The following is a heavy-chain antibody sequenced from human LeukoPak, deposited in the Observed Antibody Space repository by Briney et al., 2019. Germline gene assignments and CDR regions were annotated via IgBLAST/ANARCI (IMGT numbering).Heavy chain of an antibody. CDR1: GFTFSSYA. J-gene: IGHJ5*02. Sequence: QPGGSLRLSCAASGFTFSSYAMSWVRQAPGKGLEWVSAISGSGGSTYYADSVKGRFTISRDNSKNTLYLQMNSLRAEDTAVYYCAKDLGGSYYPTKLDRRPTTHKPWGQGTLVTVSS. CDR2: ISGSGGST. CDR3: AKDLGGSYYPTKLDRRPTTHKP. D-gene: IGHD1-26*01. V-gene: IGHV3-23*01.